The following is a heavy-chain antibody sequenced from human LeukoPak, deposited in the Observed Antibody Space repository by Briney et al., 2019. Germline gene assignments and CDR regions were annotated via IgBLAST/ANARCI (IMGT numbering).Heavy chain of an antibody. CDR3: ARDSRWFGEFDY. CDR1: GGSISSSSFY. CDR2: IYYSGST. D-gene: IGHD3-10*01. J-gene: IGHJ4*02. Sequence: PSETLSLTCTVSGGSISSSSFYWGWIRQPPGKGLEWIGSIYYSGSTNYNASLKSRVTISVDTSKNQFSLKLSSVTAADTAVYYCARDSRWFGEFDYWGQGTLVTVSS. V-gene: IGHV4-39*07.